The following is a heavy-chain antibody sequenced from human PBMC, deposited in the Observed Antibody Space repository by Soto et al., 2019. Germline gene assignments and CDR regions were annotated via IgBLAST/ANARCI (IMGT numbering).Heavy chain of an antibody. Sequence: SETLSLTCTVSGGSISSYYWSWIRQPPGKGLEWIGYIYYSGSTNYNPSLKSRVTISLDTSKNQFSLKLSSVTAADTAVYYCARDYCSGGSCYWFDPWGQGTLVTVAS. CDR2: IYYSGST. J-gene: IGHJ5*02. V-gene: IGHV4-59*01. CDR1: GGSISSYY. D-gene: IGHD2-15*01. CDR3: ARDYCSGGSCYWFDP.